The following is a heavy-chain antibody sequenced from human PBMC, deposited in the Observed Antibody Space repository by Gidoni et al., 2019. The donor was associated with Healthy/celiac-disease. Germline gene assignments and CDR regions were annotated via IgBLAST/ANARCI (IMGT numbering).Heavy chain of an antibody. CDR2: INHSGST. D-gene: IGHD6-13*01. J-gene: IGHJ4*02. CDR1: VGSFSGYY. Sequence: VQLQQWGAGLLKPSETLSLTCAVYVGSFSGYYWSWIRQPPGKGLEWIGEINHSGSTNYNPSLKSRVTISVDTSKNQFSLKLSSVTAADTAVYYGARGRRAEAPYWGQGTLVTVSS. CDR3: ARGRRAEAPY. V-gene: IGHV4-34*01.